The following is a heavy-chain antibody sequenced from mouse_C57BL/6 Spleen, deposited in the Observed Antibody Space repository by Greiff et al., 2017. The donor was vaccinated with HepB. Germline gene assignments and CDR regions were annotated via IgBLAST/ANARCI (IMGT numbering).Heavy chain of an antibody. CDR3: ARHTQLVFDY. J-gene: IGHJ2*01. Sequence: EVMLVESGGGLVKPGGSLKLSCAASGFTFSSYTMSWVRQTPEKRLEWVATISGGGGNTYYPDSVKGRFTISRDNAKNTLYLQMSSLRSEDTDLYYCARHTQLVFDYWGQGTTLTVSS. D-gene: IGHD4-1*02. CDR1: GFTFSSYT. V-gene: IGHV5-9*01. CDR2: ISGGGGNT.